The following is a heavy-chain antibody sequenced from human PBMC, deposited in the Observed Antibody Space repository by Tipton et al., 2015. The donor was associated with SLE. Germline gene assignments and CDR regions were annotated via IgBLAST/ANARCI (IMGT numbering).Heavy chain of an antibody. Sequence: TLSLTCTVSGGSISSYYWSWIRQPPGKGLEWIGYIYYSGSTNYNPSLKSRVTISVDTSKNQFSLKLSSVTAADTAVYYCAREGLVVAATQGYFQHWGQGTLVTVSS. CDR2: IYYSGST. CDR3: AREGLVVAATQGYFQH. D-gene: IGHD2-15*01. J-gene: IGHJ1*01. CDR1: GGSISSYY. V-gene: IGHV4-59*12.